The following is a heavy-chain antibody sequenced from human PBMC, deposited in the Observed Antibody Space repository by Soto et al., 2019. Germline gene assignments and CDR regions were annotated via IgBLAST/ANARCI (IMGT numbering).Heavy chain of an antibody. CDR1: GYTFTSYA. CDR3: ARVESVMVDDAFDI. D-gene: IGHD2-15*01. J-gene: IGHJ3*02. Sequence: GASVKVSCKASGYTFTSYAMHWVRQAPGQRLEWMGWINAGNGNTKYSQKFQGRVTITRDTSASTAYMELSSLRSEDTAVYYCARVESVMVDDAFDIWGQGTMVTVSS. CDR2: INAGNGNT. V-gene: IGHV1-3*01.